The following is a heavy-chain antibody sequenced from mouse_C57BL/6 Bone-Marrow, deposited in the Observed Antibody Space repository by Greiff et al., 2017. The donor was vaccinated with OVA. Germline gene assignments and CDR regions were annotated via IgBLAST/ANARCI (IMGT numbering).Heavy chain of an antibody. CDR3: VRHTAYAMDD. CDR1: GFSFNTYA. V-gene: IGHV10-1*01. CDR2: IRSKSNNYAT. J-gene: IGHJ4*01. Sequence: EVKLVESGGGLVQPKGSLKLSCAASGFSFNTYAMNWVRQAPGKGLEWVARIRSKSNNYATYYADSVKDRFTISRDDSESMLYLQMNNLKTEDTAMYYCVRHTAYAMDDWGQGTSVTVSS.